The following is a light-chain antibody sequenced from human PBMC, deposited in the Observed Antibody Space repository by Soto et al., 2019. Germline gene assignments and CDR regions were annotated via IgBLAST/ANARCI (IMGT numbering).Light chain of an antibody. CDR2: ANI. V-gene: IGLV1-40*01. Sequence: QSVLTQPPSVSXXPGQRVTISCTGSSSNIGAGYDVHWYQQRPGAAPKLLISANINRPSGVPDRFSGSKSGTSASLAITGLQADDEGDYYCQSYDSTLSARYVFGTGTKVTVL. CDR1: SSNIGAGYD. J-gene: IGLJ1*01. CDR3: QSYDSTLSARYV.